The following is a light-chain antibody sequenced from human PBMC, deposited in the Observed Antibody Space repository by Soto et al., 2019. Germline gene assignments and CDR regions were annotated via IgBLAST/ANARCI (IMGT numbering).Light chain of an antibody. V-gene: IGLV2-14*01. J-gene: IGLJ2*01. CDR1: SSDVGGYDY. CDR2: EVS. Sequence: QSVLTQPASVSGSPGQSITISCTGTSSDVGGYDYVSWYQQHPGKAPKLMIYEVSNRPSGVSNRFSGSKSANTASLTISGLQAEDEADYLCSSYTSSSTLVIFGGGTKLTVL. CDR3: SSYTSSSTLVI.